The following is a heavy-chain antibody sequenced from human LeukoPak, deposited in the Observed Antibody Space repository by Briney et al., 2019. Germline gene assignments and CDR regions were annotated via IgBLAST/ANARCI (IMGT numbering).Heavy chain of an antibody. J-gene: IGHJ4*02. CDR1: GYSFTSYC. CDR3: ATSPNNYYFDY. Sequence: GESLKISCKGSGYSFTSYCIGWVRQMPGKGLGWIGIIYPGHSDTRYSPSFQRQVTISADKSISTAYLQWSSLKASDTAMYYCATSPNNYYFDYWGQGTLVTVSS. V-gene: IGHV5-51*01. D-gene: IGHD1-20*01. CDR2: IYPGHSDT.